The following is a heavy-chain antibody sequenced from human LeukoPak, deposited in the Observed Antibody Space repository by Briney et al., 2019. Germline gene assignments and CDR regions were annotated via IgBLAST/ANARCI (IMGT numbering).Heavy chain of an antibody. CDR2: IIPILGIA. D-gene: IGHD3-3*01. J-gene: IGHJ4*02. Sequence: ASVKVSCKASGGTFSSYTISWVRQAPGQGLEWMGRIIPILGIANYAQKFQGRVTITADKSTSTAYMELGSLRSEDTAVYYCARARGITIFGVVTPPAFDYWGQGTLVTVSS. CDR1: GGTFSSYT. CDR3: ARARGITIFGVVTPPAFDY. V-gene: IGHV1-69*02.